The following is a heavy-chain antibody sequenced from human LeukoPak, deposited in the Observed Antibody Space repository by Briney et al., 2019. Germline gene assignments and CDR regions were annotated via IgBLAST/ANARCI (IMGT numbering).Heavy chain of an antibody. CDR1: GFTVSSNY. CDR3: ARLSESSAYGAFDI. Sequence: GGSLRLSCAASGFTVSSNYMGWVRQAPGEGLEWVSVVYGGGSTYYPDSVKGRFTISRDNSQNTLYLQMDSLRAEDTAVYYCARLSESSAYGAFDIWGQGTMVTVSS. CDR2: VYGGGST. V-gene: IGHV3-66*02. J-gene: IGHJ3*02. D-gene: IGHD3-22*01.